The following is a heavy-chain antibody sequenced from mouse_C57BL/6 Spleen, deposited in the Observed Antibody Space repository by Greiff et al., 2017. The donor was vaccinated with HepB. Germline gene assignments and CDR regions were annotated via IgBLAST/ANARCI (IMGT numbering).Heavy chain of an antibody. CDR1: GYTFTSYW. V-gene: IGHV1-52*01. J-gene: IGHJ4*01. D-gene: IGHD2-1*01. CDR3: ARGGIYYGNAMDY. Sequence: VQLQQSGAELVRPGSSVKLSCKASGYTFTSYWMHWVKQRPIQGLEWIGNIDPSDSETHYNQKFKDKATLTVDKSSSTAYMQLSSLTSEDSAVYYCARGGIYYGNAMDYWGTGTSVTVSS. CDR2: IDPSDSET.